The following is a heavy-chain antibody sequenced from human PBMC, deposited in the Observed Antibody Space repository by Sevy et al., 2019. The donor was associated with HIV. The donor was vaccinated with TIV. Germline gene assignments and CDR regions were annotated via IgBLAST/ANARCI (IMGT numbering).Heavy chain of an antibody. CDR3: TTDPAPCSDTSTYNYLCPDAY. D-gene: IGHD3-22*01. Sequence: GGSLRLSCAASGFTFSSYWMSWVRQAPGKGLEWVANIKQDGSEKYYVDSVKGRFTISRDNAKNSLYLQMNSLRAEDTAVYYCTTDPAPCSDTSTYNYLCPDAYWGQGTLVTVSS. CDR2: IKQDGSEK. V-gene: IGHV3-7*03. CDR1: GFTFSSYW. J-gene: IGHJ4*02.